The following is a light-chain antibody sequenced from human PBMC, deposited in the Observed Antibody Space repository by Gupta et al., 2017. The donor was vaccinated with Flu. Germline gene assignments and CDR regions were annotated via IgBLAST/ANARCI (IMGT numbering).Light chain of an antibody. V-gene: IGLV2-14*01. CDR3: SSYTSSSTLV. CDR2: DVS. J-gene: IGLJ2*01. CDR1: SSDVGGYNY. Sequence: QSALTQPASDSVSPGQSITISCTGTSSDVGGYNYLSLYQQHPANAPKLMIYDVSNRPSGVSNRFSGSKDGNTASLTISGIQAEDDADYYCSSYTSSSTLVFGGGTKLTVL.